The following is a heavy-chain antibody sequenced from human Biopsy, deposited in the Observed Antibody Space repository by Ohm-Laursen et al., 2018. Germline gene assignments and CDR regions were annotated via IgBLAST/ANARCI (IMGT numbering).Heavy chain of an antibody. CDR3: AREAAIIDPRTRAFDY. V-gene: IGHV4-59*01. CDR1: GGSISSYQ. CDR2: PYNTGGT. J-gene: IGHJ4*02. Sequence: GTLSLTCPVSGGSISSYQWTWIRQPPGKGLEWIGYPYNTGGTNYNPSLKSRVTISVDTSKNQFSLKLRSVTAADTAVYYCAREAAIIDPRTRAFDYWGQGTLVTVSS. D-gene: IGHD6-25*01.